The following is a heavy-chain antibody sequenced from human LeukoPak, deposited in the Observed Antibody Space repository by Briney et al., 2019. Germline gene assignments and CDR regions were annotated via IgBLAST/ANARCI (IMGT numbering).Heavy chain of an antibody. Sequence: PGGSLRLSCAASGSTFSYHTMNWVRQAPGKGLEWISYISNTGSVIYYADSVKGRFTISRDNAKNSLYLQMNSLRAEDTAVYYCARNLPAADYWGQGTLVTVSS. D-gene: IGHD2-2*01. J-gene: IGHJ4*02. CDR2: ISNTGSVI. CDR1: GSTFSYHT. V-gene: IGHV3-48*04. CDR3: ARNLPAADY.